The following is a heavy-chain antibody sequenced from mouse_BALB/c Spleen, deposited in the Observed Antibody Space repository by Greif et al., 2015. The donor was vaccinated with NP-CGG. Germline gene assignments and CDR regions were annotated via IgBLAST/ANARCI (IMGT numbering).Heavy chain of an antibody. CDR3: ARPYFDYEDYYAMDY. J-gene: IGHJ4*01. CDR1: GFTFTDYY. D-gene: IGHD2-4*01. Sequence: VQLQQPGGGLVQPGGSLRLSCATSGFTFTDYYMSWVRQPPGKALEWLGFIRNKANDYTTEYSASVRGRFTISRDNSQSILYLQMNTLRAEDSATYYCARPYFDYEDYYAMDYWGQGTSVTVSS. V-gene: IGHV7-3*02. CDR2: IRNKANDYTT.